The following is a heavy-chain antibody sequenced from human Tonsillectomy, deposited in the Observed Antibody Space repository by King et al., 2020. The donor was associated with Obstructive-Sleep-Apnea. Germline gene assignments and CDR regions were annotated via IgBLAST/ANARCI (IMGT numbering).Heavy chain of an antibody. Sequence: NLKESGPALVKPTQTLTLTCTFSGFSLSTRGVAVGWIRQPPGKALEWLALIHWDDDKHYSPSLKNRLTITKDTSENQVVLTMTNMDPVDTATYYCAHRYIATTGTYFFAYWGQGTLVTVSS. D-gene: IGHD1-1*01. CDR2: IHWDDDK. CDR3: AHRYIATTGTYFFAY. J-gene: IGHJ4*02. V-gene: IGHV2-5*02. CDR1: GFSLSTRGVA.